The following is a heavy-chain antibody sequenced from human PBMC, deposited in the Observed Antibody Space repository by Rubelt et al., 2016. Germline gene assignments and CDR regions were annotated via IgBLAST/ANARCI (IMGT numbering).Heavy chain of an antibody. D-gene: IGHD6-19*01. CDR1: GFTFSSYD. J-gene: IGHJ4*02. V-gene: IGHV3-13*04. CDR3: ASYSSGWYRF. Sequence: SGFTFSSYDMHWVRQATGKGLEWVSAIGTAGDTYYPGSVKGRFTISRENAKNSLYLQMNSLRAGDTAVYYCASYSSGWYRFWGQGTLVTVSS. CDR2: IGTAGDT.